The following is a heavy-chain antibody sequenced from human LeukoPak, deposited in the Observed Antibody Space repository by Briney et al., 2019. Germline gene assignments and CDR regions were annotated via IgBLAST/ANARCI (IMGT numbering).Heavy chain of an antibody. CDR3: AKDTAMARDHWFDP. V-gene: IGHV4-34*01. CDR2: INHSGST. CDR1: GGSFSGYY. J-gene: IGHJ5*02. D-gene: IGHD5-18*01. Sequence: PSETLSLTCAVYGGSFSGYYWSWIRQPPGKGLEWIGGINHSGSTNYNPSLKSRVTISVDTSKNQFSLKLSSVTAADTAVYYCAKDTAMARDHWFDPWGQGTLVTVSS.